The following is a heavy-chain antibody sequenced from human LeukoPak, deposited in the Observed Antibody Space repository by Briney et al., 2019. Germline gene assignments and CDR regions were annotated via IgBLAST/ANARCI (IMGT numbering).Heavy chain of an antibody. D-gene: IGHD3-10*02. CDR3: AELGITMIGGV. J-gene: IGHJ6*04. CDR2: IFPSGGEI. V-gene: IGHV3-21*05. CDR1: GFTFSTFA. Sequence: GGSLRLSCEASGFTFSTFAMIWVRQPPGKGLEWVSSIFPSGGEIHYADSVRGRFTISRDNAKNSLYLQMNSLRAEDTAVYYCAELGITMIGGVWGKGTTVTISS.